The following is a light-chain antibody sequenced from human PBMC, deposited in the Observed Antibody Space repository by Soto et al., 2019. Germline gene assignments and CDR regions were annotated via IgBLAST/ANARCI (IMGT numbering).Light chain of an antibody. J-gene: IGKJ1*01. CDR3: VQADQFPRA. V-gene: IGKV2-24*01. CDR1: QSLVHSDGNTY. CDR2: KVS. Sequence: IVMTQTPLSSPVTLGQPASISCRSSQSLVHSDGNTYLNWLQQRPGQPPRLLIYKVSTRFSGVPDRFSGSRAGTDFTLKISRVEAEDVGVYYYVQADQFPRAFGQGTKVEI.